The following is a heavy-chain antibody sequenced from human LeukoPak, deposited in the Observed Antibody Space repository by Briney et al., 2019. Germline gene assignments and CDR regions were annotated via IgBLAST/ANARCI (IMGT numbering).Heavy chain of an antibody. Sequence: GGSLRLSCAASGFTFSSYGMSWVRQAPGKGLEWVSSISSSSSYIYYADSVKGRFTISRDNAKNSLYLQMNSLRAEDTAVYYCARDGYYYDSSGYFDYWGQGTLVTVSS. CDR2: ISSSSSYI. D-gene: IGHD3-22*01. CDR3: ARDGYYYDSSGYFDY. V-gene: IGHV3-21*01. CDR1: GFTFSSYG. J-gene: IGHJ4*02.